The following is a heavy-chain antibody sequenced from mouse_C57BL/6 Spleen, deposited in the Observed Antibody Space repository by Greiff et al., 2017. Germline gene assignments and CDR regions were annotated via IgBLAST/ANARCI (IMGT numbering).Heavy chain of an antibody. CDR2: IDPSDSET. CDR1: GYTFTSYW. J-gene: IGHJ1*03. Sequence: QVHVKQSGAELVRPGSSVKLSCKASGYTFTSYWMHWVKQRPIQGLEWIGNIDPSDSETHYNQKFKDKATLTVDKSSSTAYMQLSSLTSEDSAVYYCARRGGSSHWYFDVWGTGTTVTVSS. V-gene: IGHV1-52*01. CDR3: ARRGGSSHWYFDV. D-gene: IGHD1-1*01.